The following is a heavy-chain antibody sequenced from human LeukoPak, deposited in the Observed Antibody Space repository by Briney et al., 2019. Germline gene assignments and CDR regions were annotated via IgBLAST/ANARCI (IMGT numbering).Heavy chain of an antibody. Sequence: GGSLRLSCAASGFTFSSYGMHWVRQAPGKGPEWVAFIRYDGSNKYYADSVKGRFTISRGNSKNTLYLQMNDLRADDTAVYYCVKKGQADDDGKPDWGQGTLVTVSS. V-gene: IGHV3-30*02. CDR2: IRYDGSNK. J-gene: IGHJ4*02. CDR1: GFTFSSYG. D-gene: IGHD1-1*01. CDR3: VKKGQADDDGKPD.